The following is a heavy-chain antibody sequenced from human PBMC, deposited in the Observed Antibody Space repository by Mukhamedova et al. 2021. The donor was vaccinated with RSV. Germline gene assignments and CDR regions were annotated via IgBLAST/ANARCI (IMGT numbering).Heavy chain of an antibody. CDR2: IYSGGST. CDR3: ASLAVAGTNTFDY. Sequence: GLEWVSVIYSGGSTYYADSVKGRFTISRDNSKNTLYLQMNSLRAEDTAVYYCASLAVAGTNTFDYWGQGTLVTVSS. J-gene: IGHJ4*02. D-gene: IGHD6-19*01. V-gene: IGHV3-53*01.